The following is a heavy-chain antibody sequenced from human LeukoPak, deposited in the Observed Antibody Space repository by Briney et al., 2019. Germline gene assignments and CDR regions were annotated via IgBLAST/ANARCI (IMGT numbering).Heavy chain of an antibody. D-gene: IGHD3-10*01. CDR2: INTDGSIT. Sequence: GGSLRLSCAASGFTFSDYWIHWVRQAPGKGLVWVSRINTDGSITNYADSVKGRFSISRDNAKNTLYLQMSSLRAEDTAVYYCARDHGPRTGFMVREAYDYWGQGTLVSVSS. CDR3: ARDHGPRTGFMVREAYDY. J-gene: IGHJ4*02. V-gene: IGHV3-74*01. CDR1: GFTFSDYW.